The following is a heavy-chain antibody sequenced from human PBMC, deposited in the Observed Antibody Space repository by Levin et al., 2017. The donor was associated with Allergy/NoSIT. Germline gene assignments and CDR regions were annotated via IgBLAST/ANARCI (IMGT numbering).Heavy chain of an antibody. J-gene: IGHJ4*02. CDR3: AREPHVAAAGTRAFDY. D-gene: IGHD6-13*01. CDR1: GYTFTSYG. V-gene: IGHV1-18*01. CDR2: ISAYNGNT. Sequence: VASVKVSCKASGYTFTSYGISWVRQAPGQGLEWMGWISAYNGNTNYAQKLQGRVTMTTDTSTSTAYMELRSLRSDDTAVYYCAREPHVAAAGTRAFDYWGQGTLVTVSS.